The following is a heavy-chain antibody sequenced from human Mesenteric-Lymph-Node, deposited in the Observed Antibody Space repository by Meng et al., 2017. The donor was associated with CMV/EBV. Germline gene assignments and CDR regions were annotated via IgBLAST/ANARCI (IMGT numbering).Heavy chain of an antibody. D-gene: IGHD6-13*01. Sequence: FTFSNAWMSWVRQAPGKGLEWVGRIKSKTDGGTTDYAAPVKGRFTISRDDSKNTLYLQMNSLKTEDTAVYYCTTDTPYSSSWYRLDYWGQGTLVTVSS. V-gene: IGHV3-15*01. CDR3: TTDTPYSSSWYRLDY. CDR2: IKSKTDGGTT. J-gene: IGHJ4*02. CDR1: FTFSNAW.